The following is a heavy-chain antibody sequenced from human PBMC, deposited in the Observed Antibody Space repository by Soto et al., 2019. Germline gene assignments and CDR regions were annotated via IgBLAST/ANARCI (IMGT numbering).Heavy chain of an antibody. Sequence: QVQLVQSGDEVKKPGASVKVSCKASGYIFVNYGIAWVRQAPGQGLVCMGWISPYTGNTHSATKIQGRLTMTTDTSTSPGYMELGGLPSDDTAVYYCVMVDNYVTPTPQDVWGRGTTVTVSS. CDR2: ISPYTGNT. CDR3: VMVDNYVTPTPQDV. D-gene: IGHD3-16*01. V-gene: IGHV1-18*01. CDR1: GYIFVNYG. J-gene: IGHJ6*02.